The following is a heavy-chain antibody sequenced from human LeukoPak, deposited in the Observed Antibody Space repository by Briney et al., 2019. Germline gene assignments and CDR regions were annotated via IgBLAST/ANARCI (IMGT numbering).Heavy chain of an antibody. Sequence: TGGSLRLSCAASGFTFSSYSMNWVRQAPGKGLEWVSSISSSNSYIYYADSVKGRFTISRDNAKNSLYLQMNSLRAEDSAVYYCARVEGYDSSGYYGDWGQGTLVTVSS. CDR1: GFTFSSYS. D-gene: IGHD3-22*01. J-gene: IGHJ4*02. V-gene: IGHV3-21*01. CDR3: ARVEGYDSSGYYGD. CDR2: ISSSNSYI.